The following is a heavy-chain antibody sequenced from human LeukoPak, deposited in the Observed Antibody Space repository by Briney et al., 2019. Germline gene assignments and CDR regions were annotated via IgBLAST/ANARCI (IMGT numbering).Heavy chain of an antibody. J-gene: IGHJ2*01. CDR3: ARDGSFRDGSSGYWYFDL. CDR1: GYTFTGYY. Sequence: GASVKVSCKASGYTFTGYYMHWVRQAPGQGLEWMGWIDPNSGGTNFAQKFQGRVTMTRDTSISTAYMELSSLTSDDTAVYYCARDGSFRDGSSGYWYFDLWGRGTLVTVSS. CDR2: IDPNSGGT. D-gene: IGHD5-24*01. V-gene: IGHV1-2*02.